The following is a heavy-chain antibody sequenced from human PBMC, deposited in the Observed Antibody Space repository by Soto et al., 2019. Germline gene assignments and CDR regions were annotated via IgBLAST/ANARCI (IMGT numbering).Heavy chain of an antibody. V-gene: IGHV3-21*01. D-gene: IGHD2-2*02. CDR2: ISSSSSYI. Sequence: EVQLVESGGGLVKPGGSLRLSCAASGFTFSSYSMNWVRQAPGKGLEWVSSISSSSSYIYYADSVKGRFTISRDNAKNSLYLQMNSLGAEDTAVYYCARDRYTYGLFDSWGQGTLVTVSS. CDR1: GFTFSSYS. CDR3: ARDRYTYGLFDS. J-gene: IGHJ4*02.